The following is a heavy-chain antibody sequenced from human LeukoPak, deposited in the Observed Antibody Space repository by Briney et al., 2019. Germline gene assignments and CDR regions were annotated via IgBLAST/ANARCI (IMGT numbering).Heavy chain of an antibody. CDR3: AKEMNSSGWYVVDY. CDR1: GFTFSSYG. CDR2: ISTSGDST. D-gene: IGHD6-19*01. V-gene: IGHV3-23*01. Sequence: GGSLRLSCAASGFTFSSYGMSWVRQAPGKGLEWVSAISTSGDSTYYADSVKGRFTISRDNSKNTLYLQMNSLRVEDSAVYYCAKEMNSSGWYVVDYWGQGTLVTVSS. J-gene: IGHJ4*02.